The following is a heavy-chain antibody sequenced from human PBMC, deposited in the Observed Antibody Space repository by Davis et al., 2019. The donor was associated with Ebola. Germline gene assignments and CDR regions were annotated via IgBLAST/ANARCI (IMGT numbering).Heavy chain of an antibody. Sequence: PGGSLRLSCTVSGGSISSYYWSWIRQPAGKGLEWIGRIYTSGSTNYNPSLKSRVTMSVDTSKNQFSLKLSSVTAADTAVYYCARATGRSSWYGFDYWGQGTLVTVSS. D-gene: IGHD6-13*01. CDR3: ARATGRSSWYGFDY. CDR1: GGSISSYY. V-gene: IGHV4-4*07. J-gene: IGHJ4*02. CDR2: IYTSGST.